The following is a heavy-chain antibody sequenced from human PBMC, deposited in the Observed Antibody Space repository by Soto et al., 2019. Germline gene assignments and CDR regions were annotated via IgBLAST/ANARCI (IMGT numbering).Heavy chain of an antibody. D-gene: IGHD7-27*01. J-gene: IGHJ5*02. CDR3: ARGPSGDKVDA. CDR1: GGSISTVNYW. CDR2: IYNGGST. Sequence: QVQLQESGPGLVKLSQTLSLTCTVSGGSISTVNYWWSWIRQSPDMGLEWIGHIYNGGSTYNNPSFGSRVTMSVVTSNNQLSLTCSSVSAADTAVYYCARGPSGDKVDAWGQGTMVTVSS. V-gene: IGHV4-30-4*01.